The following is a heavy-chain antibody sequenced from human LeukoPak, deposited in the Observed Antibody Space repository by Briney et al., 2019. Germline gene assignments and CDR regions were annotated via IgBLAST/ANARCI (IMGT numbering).Heavy chain of an antibody. CDR1: GFTFNHAW. J-gene: IGHJ4*02. Sequence: GGSLRLSCAASGFTFNHAWMSWVRQAPGKGLEWVGRIKSKTDGATTEYAAPVKGRFTISRDDSKNTLYLQMNSLKTEDTAVYYCTTVGNSRYYYYFDYWGQGSLVTVSS. D-gene: IGHD3-22*01. V-gene: IGHV3-15*01. CDR3: TTVGNSRYYYYFDY. CDR2: IKSKTDGATT.